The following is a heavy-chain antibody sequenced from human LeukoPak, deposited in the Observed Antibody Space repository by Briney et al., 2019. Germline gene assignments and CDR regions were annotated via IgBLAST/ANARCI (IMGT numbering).Heavy chain of an antibody. D-gene: IGHD6-6*01. Sequence: GGSLRLSCAASGFTSSDYYMSWIRQAPGKGLEWVSYISSSGSTIYYADSVKGRFTISRDNAKNSLYLQMNSLRAEDTAVYYCASVTAARSWFDPWGQGTLVTVSS. CDR1: GFTSSDYY. J-gene: IGHJ5*02. CDR3: ASVTAARSWFDP. CDR2: ISSSGSTI. V-gene: IGHV3-11*04.